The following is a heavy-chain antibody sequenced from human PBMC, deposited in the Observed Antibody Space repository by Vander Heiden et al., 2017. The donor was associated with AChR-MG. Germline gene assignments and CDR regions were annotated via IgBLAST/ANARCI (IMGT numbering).Heavy chain of an antibody. CDR1: GFPFSSYA. J-gene: IGHJ3*02. Sequence: EVQLLESGGGLVQPGGSLRLSCAASGFPFSSYAMRGVRQAAGKGLEWVSAISGSGGSTYYADSVKGRFTISRDNSKNTLYLQMNSLRAEDTAVYYCAKDRLMSYDSSGYFHDAFDIWGQGTMVTVSS. D-gene: IGHD3-22*01. CDR2: ISGSGGST. V-gene: IGHV3-23*01. CDR3: AKDRLMSYDSSGYFHDAFDI.